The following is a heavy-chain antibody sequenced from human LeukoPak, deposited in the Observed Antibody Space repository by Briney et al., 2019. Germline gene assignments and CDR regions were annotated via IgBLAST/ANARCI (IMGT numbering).Heavy chain of an antibody. CDR1: GVTISGKS. CDR3: ARDRGFGQADV. J-gene: IGHJ6*04. D-gene: IGHD3-10*01. V-gene: IGHV3-7*01. Sequence: GSLRPSCAASGVTISGKSMSWPHQAPGKGLEWVANIKQDGGEKYYVDSVKDRFTISRDNAKNSLYLQMNSLRAEDTAVYYCARDRGFGQADVWGKGTTVTVSS. CDR2: IKQDGGEK.